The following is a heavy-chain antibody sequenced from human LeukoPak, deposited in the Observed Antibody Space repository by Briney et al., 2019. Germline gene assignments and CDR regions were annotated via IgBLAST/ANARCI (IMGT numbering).Heavy chain of an antibody. D-gene: IGHD2-15*01. CDR3: ARDLMIRRSGGSCPLGY. Sequence: GASVKVSCKASGGTLSSYAISWVRQAPGQGLEWMGIINPSGGSTSYAQKFQGRVTRTRDTSTSTVYMELSSLRSEDTAVYYCARDLMIRRSGGSCPLGYWGQGTLVTVSS. J-gene: IGHJ4*02. CDR2: INPSGGST. V-gene: IGHV1-46*01. CDR1: GGTLSSYA.